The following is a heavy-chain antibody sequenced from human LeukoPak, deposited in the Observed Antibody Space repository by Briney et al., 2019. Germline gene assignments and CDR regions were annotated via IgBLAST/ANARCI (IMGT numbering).Heavy chain of an antibody. Sequence: GGSLRLSCAASGFTFNSYAMSWVRQAPGKGLEWVSTISGGGGSTDYADSVKGRFTTSRDNSKNTLYLQMNSLRAEDTAVYYCAKGARGDTVTSIVGLNWFDPWGQGTLVTVSS. CDR1: GFTFNSYA. CDR3: AKGARGDTVTSIVGLNWFDP. V-gene: IGHV3-23*01. CDR2: ISGGGGST. J-gene: IGHJ5*02. D-gene: IGHD4-17*01.